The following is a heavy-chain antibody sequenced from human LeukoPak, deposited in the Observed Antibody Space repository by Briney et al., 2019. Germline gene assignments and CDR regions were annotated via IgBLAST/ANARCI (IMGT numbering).Heavy chain of an antibody. V-gene: IGHV1-2*02. CDR2: IKPNSGDT. Sequence: GASVKVSCKASGYSFADYYMHWVRQAPGQGLEWMGWIKPNSGDTRSAQKFQGRVTMTRDTSISTAYMELSSLRYDDTAVYYCARVGPTMVRGVLPGYWGQGTLVTVSS. D-gene: IGHD3-10*01. J-gene: IGHJ4*02. CDR1: GYSFADYY. CDR3: ARVGPTMVRGVLPGY.